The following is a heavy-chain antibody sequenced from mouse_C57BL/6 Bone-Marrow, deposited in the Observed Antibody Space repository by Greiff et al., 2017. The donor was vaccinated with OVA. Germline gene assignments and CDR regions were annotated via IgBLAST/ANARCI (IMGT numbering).Heavy chain of an antibody. CDR3: ARREITTVVADWYFDG. D-gene: IGHD1-1*01. Sequence: VQLQQSGPELVKPGASVKISCKASGYAFSSSWMNWVKQRPGKGLEWIGRIYPGDGDTNYNGKFKGKATLTADKSSSTAYMQLSSLTSEDSAVYFCARREITTVVADWYFDGWGTGTTVTVSS. CDR1: GYAFSSSW. V-gene: IGHV1-82*01. J-gene: IGHJ1*03. CDR2: IYPGDGDT.